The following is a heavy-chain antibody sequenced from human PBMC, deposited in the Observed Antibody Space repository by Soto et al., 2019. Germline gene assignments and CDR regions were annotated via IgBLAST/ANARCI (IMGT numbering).Heavy chain of an antibody. D-gene: IGHD3-22*01. Sequence: QMQLVQSGPEVKKPGTSVKVSCKASGFTFTSSAVQWVRQARGQRLEWIGWIVDGSGNTNYAQKVQEVRTITRDMSTSTVYMELSSLRSEATAVYYCRSACFDSSLYLKDLDSFYIWGQGTMVTVSS. V-gene: IGHV1-58*01. J-gene: IGHJ3*02. CDR3: RSACFDSSLYLKDLDSFYI. CDR1: GFTFTSSA. CDR2: IVDGSGNT.